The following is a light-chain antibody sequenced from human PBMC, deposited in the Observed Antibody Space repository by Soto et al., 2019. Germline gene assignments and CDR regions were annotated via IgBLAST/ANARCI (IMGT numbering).Light chain of an antibody. CDR1: QSISSN. CDR2: HGS. V-gene: IGKV3-15*01. J-gene: IGKJ4*01. Sequence: EIVMTQSPATLSVSPGERATLSCRASQSISSNLAWYQQKPGQAPRLLIYHGSTRATGIPARFSGSWSGTEFTLTISSLQSEDFAVYYCQQYNKWPPLTFGGGTTVEIK. CDR3: QQYNKWPPLT.